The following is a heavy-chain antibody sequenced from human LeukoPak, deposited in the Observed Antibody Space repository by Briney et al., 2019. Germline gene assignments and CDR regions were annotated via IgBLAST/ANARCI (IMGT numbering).Heavy chain of an antibody. V-gene: IGHV4-34*01. D-gene: IGHD3-9*01. CDR3: AITHDDILTGYHKYMGV. CDR1: GGSFSGYY. J-gene: IGHJ6*03. Sequence: SETLFLTCAVHGGSFSGYYCSWIRQTPGKGLERIGEINHGGSTSYNPSLKSRLTISVGSANNHFSLRVTAVTAADTAVYYCAITHDDILTGYHKYMGVWGKGTTVTISS. CDR2: INHGGST.